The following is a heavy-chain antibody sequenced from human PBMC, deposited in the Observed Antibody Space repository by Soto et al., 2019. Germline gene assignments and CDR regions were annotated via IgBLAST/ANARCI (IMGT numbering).Heavy chain of an antibody. D-gene: IGHD3-10*01. CDR1: GFTFSSYA. V-gene: IGHV3-23*01. CDR3: AKVQGSGSGLYYFYYYGMDV. CDR2: VSGNGLST. Sequence: GGSLRLSCAASGFTFSSYALSWVHQPPGKWLQCVSTVSGNGLSTYYADSVKGRFTISRDNSRNTLYLQMNSLRAEDTAVYYCAKVQGSGSGLYYFYYYGMDVWGQGTTVTV. J-gene: IGHJ6*02.